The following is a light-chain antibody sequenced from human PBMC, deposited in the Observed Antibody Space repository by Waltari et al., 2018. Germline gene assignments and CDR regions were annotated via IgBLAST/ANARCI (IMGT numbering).Light chain of an antibody. CDR1: SSDVGGYNY. Sequence: QSALTQPASVSGSPGQSITIPCTGTSSDVGGYNYVSWSQHHPGKAPKIMIYDVNDRPSGVSNRFSGSKSGNTASLTISGLQAEDEADYYCSSYRRSDIVVFGGGTKLTVL. J-gene: IGLJ2*01. CDR2: DVN. CDR3: SSYRRSDIVV. V-gene: IGLV2-14*03.